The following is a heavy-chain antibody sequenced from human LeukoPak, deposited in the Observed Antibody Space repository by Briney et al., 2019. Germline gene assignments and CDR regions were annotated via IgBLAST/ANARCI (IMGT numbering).Heavy chain of an antibody. CDR3: GIDRWHVMPT. Sequence: GGSLRLSCVVSEFPMRNTWMNWGRQPPGQGQRWIGRIRSQRDGRTPDYVTAVKGKFNISRDDSRNTLYLQMNGLQTADTGIYYCGIDRWHVMPTWGQGTPVTVSS. J-gene: IGHJ4*02. D-gene: IGHD2-2*01. CDR1: EFPMRNTW. CDR2: IRSQRDGRTP. V-gene: IGHV3-15*01.